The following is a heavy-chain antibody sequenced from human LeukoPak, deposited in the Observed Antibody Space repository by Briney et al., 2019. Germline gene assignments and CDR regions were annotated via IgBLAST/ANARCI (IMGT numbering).Heavy chain of an antibody. Sequence: SETLSLTCAVYDVSFSGYYWSWIRQPPGKGLEWIGEINHSGSTNYNPSLKSRVTISLDTSKSQFSLKVRYVTAADTAVYYCARGLNDSWTGENYWGQGTLVTVSS. J-gene: IGHJ4*02. CDR1: DVSFSGYY. D-gene: IGHD3-3*01. CDR2: INHSGST. V-gene: IGHV4-34*01. CDR3: ARGLNDSWTGENY.